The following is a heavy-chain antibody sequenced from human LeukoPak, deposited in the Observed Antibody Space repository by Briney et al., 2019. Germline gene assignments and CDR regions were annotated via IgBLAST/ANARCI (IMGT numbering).Heavy chain of an antibody. V-gene: IGHV3-9*01. CDR3: AKDMGSCSTNCPDYFHH. CDR2: ISWNSGSI. D-gene: IGHD2-2*01. J-gene: IGHJ1*01. CDR1: RFTFDGYA. Sequence: PGGSLRLSCAASRFTFDGYAMHWVRQAPGKGLEWVSGISWNSGSIAYADSVKGRFTSSRDNAKNSLYLQMKSLRDEDTALYYCAKDMGSCSTNCPDYFHHRGQGTLVTVSS.